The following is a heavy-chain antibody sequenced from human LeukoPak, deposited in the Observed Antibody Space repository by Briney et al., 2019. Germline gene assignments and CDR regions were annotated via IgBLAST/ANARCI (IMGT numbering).Heavy chain of an antibody. CDR2: IYTSGST. Sequence: PAETLSLTCTVSGNSISSGDNYRSWIRQPAGKGLEWIGRIYTSGSTNYNPSLKSRVTISVDTSKNQFSLKLSSVTAADTAVYYCARDTSYYVSGRSNWFDPWGQGTLVTVSS. J-gene: IGHJ5*02. D-gene: IGHD3-10*01. CDR3: ARDTSYYVSGRSNWFDP. CDR1: GNSISSGDNY. V-gene: IGHV4-61*02.